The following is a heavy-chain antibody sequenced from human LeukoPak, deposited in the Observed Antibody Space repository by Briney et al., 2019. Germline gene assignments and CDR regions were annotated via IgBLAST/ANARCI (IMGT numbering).Heavy chain of an antibody. J-gene: IGHJ5*01. CDR3: VPYGAGSPNDFVS. Sequence: GGSLRLSCAASGFTFASFAMHWVRQAPGKGLESVAVISYDGSNQYYADSVKGRFTISRDNSKNTLYLQMNSLKAEDTAVYYCVPYGAGSPNDFVSCGQGALVTVSS. CDR1: GFTFASFA. D-gene: IGHD3-10*01. CDR2: ISYDGSNQ. V-gene: IGHV3-30-3*01.